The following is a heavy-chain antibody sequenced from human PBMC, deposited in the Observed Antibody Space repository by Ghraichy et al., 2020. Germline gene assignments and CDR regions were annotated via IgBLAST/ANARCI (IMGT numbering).Heavy chain of an antibody. J-gene: IGHJ5*02. Sequence: SETLSLTCTVSGGSISSYYWSWIRQPPGKGLEWIGYIYYSGSTNYNPSLKSRVTISVDTSKNQFSLKLSSVTAADTAVYYCARDVPYYYDSSGYYDHWGQGTLVTVSS. CDR2: IYYSGST. CDR3: ARDVPYYYDSSGYYDH. V-gene: IGHV4-59*01. CDR1: GGSISSYY. D-gene: IGHD3-22*01.